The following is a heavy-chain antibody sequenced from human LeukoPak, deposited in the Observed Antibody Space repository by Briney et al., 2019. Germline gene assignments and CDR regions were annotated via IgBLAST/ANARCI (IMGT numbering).Heavy chain of an antibody. J-gene: IGHJ4*02. CDR2: ISSSSSYI. D-gene: IGHD3-3*01. V-gene: IGHV3-21*01. CDR3: ARHPRPYDFWSGYPGDPVDY. Sequence: MAGGSLRLSCAASGFTFSSYSMNWVRQAPGKGLEWVSSISSSSSYIYYADSVKGRFTISRDNAKNSLYLQMNSLRAEDTAVYYCARHPRPYDFWSGYPGDPVDYWGQGTLVTVSS. CDR1: GFTFSSYS.